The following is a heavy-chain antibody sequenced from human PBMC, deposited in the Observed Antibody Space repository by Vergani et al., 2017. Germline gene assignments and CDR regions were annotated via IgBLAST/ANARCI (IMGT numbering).Heavy chain of an antibody. CDR2: INHSGRT. CDR1: GGSFSGYY. Sequence: QVQLQQWGAGLLKPSETLSLTCAVYGGSFSGYYWSWLRQPPGKGLEWIGAINHSGRTNYNPSLKRRVTILVDTSKNHFYLKLCSVTAADTAVYYFARVAPLVRSYGYNQWLVYFDYWGQGTLVTVSS. J-gene: IGHJ4*02. V-gene: IGHV4-34*01. D-gene: IGHD6-19*01. CDR3: ARVAPLVRSYGYNQWLVYFDY.